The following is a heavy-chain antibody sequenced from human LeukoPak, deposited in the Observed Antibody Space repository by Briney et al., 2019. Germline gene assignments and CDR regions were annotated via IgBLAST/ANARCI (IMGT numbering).Heavy chain of an antibody. CDR2: IRYDGSNK. V-gene: IGHV3-30*02. J-gene: IGHJ4*02. CDR1: GFTFSSYG. D-gene: IGHD3-22*01. Sequence: GGSLRLSCAASGFTFSSYGMHWVRQAPGKGLEWVAFIRYDGSNKYYADSVKGRFTISRDNSKNTLYLQMNSLIAEDTAVYYCATFTYYYDSSGYSQGDYCGQGTLVTVSS. CDR3: ATFTYYYDSSGYSQGDY.